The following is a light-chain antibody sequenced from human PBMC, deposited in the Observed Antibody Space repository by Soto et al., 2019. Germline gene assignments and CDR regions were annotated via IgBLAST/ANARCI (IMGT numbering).Light chain of an antibody. V-gene: IGKV2-28*01. J-gene: IGKJ3*01. Sequence: DIVMTQSPLSLLVTPGEPASISCRSSQSLLFSNGYNYLDWYLQKPGQSPQLLISLGSNRAPGVPDRFSGSGSGTDFTLKISRVEAEDVGVYYCMQGVQTPFTFGPGTKVDIK. CDR2: LGS. CDR3: MQGVQTPFT. CDR1: QSLLFSNGYNY.